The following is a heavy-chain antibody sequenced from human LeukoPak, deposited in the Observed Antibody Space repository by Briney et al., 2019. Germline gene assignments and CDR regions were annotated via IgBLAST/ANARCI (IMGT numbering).Heavy chain of an antibody. CDR3: AATGSGPLQNFDWLLPDYFNP. V-gene: IGHV4-39*01. Sequence: SETLSLTCTVSGGSISSSSYYWGWIRQPPGKGLEWIGNIYYSGSIYYNPSLKSRVTISVDTSENQFSLKLTSVAAADTAVYYCAATGSGPLQNFDWLLPDYFNPWGQGTLVTVSS. CDR2: IYYSGSI. CDR1: GGSISSSSYY. J-gene: IGHJ5*02. D-gene: IGHD3-9*01.